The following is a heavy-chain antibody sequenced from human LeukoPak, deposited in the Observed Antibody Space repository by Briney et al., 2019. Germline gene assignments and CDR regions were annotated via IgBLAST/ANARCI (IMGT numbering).Heavy chain of an antibody. CDR2: IIPILGIA. CDR3: ARDTGYCSSTSCLNWFDP. D-gene: IGHD2-2*01. J-gene: IGHJ5*02. CDR1: GGTFSSYT. Sequence: SVKVSCKASGGTFSSYTISWVRQAPGQGPEWMGRIIPILGIANYAQKFQGRVTITADKSTSTAYMELSSLRSEDTAVYYCARDTGYCSSTSCLNWFDPWGQGTLVTVSS. V-gene: IGHV1-69*04.